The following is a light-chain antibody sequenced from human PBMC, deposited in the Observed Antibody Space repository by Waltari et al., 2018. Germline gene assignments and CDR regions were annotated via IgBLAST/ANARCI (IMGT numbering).Light chain of an antibody. Sequence: DIQMTQSPSTLSASVGDRITITCRASQSINTWSAWYQQKPGKAPKLLISKASSLQSEVPSRFSGSGFGTEFTLTISSLQPDDSATYYCQRYSGYPPTFGGGTKVEIK. CDR1: QSINTW. J-gene: IGKJ4*01. V-gene: IGKV1-5*03. CDR3: QRYSGYPPT. CDR2: KAS.